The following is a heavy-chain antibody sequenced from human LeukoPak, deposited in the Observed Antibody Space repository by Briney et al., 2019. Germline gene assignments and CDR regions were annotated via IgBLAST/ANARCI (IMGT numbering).Heavy chain of an antibody. CDR1: GFSLSRYW. CDR2: INSDGSST. J-gene: IGHJ4*02. D-gene: IGHD4-17*01. V-gene: IGHV3-74*01. CDR3: ATGDGDSRYYFDS. Sequence: PGGSLRLSCTASGFSLSRYWMHWVRQAPGKGLVWVSRINSDGSSTNYADSVKGRFTISRDNAKNTLFLEMKSLRAEDTAVYYCATGDGDSRYYFDSWGQGTQVTVSS.